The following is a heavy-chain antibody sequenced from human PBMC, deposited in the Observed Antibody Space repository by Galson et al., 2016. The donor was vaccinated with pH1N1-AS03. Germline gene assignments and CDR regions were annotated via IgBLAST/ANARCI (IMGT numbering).Heavy chain of an antibody. J-gene: IGHJ6*02. D-gene: IGHD4-17*01. CDR2: IIPIYGSA. V-gene: IGHV1-69*06. CDR3: GRNNSPYGVSTYYYYGLDV. Sequence: APGQGLEWMGGIIPIYGSANYAQKFQGRVTITADKSTNTVYMELRSLKSDDTAVYYCGRNNSPYGVSTYYYYGLDVWGQGTAVTVSS.